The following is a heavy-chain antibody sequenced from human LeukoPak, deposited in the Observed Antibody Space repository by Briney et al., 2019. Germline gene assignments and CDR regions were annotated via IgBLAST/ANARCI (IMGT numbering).Heavy chain of an antibody. CDR3: AKDEEYDYGGNFQH. Sequence: PGGSLRLSCAASGFTFSSYWMSWVRQAPGKGLEWVSGISWNSGSIGYADSVKGRFTISRDNAKNSVYLQMNSLRAEDTALYYCAKDEEYDYGGNFQHWGQGTLVTVSS. V-gene: IGHV3-9*01. CDR2: ISWNSGSI. D-gene: IGHD4-23*01. CDR1: GFTFSSYW. J-gene: IGHJ1*01.